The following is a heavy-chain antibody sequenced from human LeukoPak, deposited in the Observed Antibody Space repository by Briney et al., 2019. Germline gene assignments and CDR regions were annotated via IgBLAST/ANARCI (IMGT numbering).Heavy chain of an antibody. CDR1: GGSFSGYY. J-gene: IGHJ4*02. CDR2: INHSGST. CDR3: AGSYCSGGSCYYYLDY. D-gene: IGHD2-15*01. V-gene: IGHV4-34*01. Sequence: PSETLSLTCAVYGGSFSGYYWSWIRQPPGKGLEWIGEINHSGSTNYNPSLKSRVTISVDTSKNQFSLKLSSVTAADTAVYYCAGSYCSGGSCYYYLDYWGQGTLVTVSS.